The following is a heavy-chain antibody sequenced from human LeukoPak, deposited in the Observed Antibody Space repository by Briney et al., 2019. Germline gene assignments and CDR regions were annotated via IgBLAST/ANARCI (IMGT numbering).Heavy chain of an antibody. CDR1: GFTFSSFA. CDR2: ISDSGDST. V-gene: IGHV3-23*01. J-gene: IGHJ4*02. D-gene: IGHD5-24*01. Sequence: GGSLRLSCASSGFTFSSFAMNWVRQAPGKGLEGVSAISDSGDSTYYADSVQGRFTISRDNSKNTLYLQMSSLRAEDTAVYYCAKDRAGRRWLHFPFDYWGQGTLVTLSS. CDR3: AKDRAGRRWLHFPFDY.